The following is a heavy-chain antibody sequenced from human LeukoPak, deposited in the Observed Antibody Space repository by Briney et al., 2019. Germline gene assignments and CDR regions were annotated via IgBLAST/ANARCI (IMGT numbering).Heavy chain of an antibody. D-gene: IGHD5-18*01. Sequence: GESLKISCQGSGYSFTTYWIAWVRQMPGKGLEWMGIIYPGDSDTRYSPSFQGQVTISADKSISTAYLQWSNLKASDTAMYYCARVPGYSYGSIDNWGQGTLVTVSS. CDR3: ARVPGYSYGSIDN. CDR2: IYPGDSDT. CDR1: GYSFTTYW. V-gene: IGHV5-51*01. J-gene: IGHJ4*02.